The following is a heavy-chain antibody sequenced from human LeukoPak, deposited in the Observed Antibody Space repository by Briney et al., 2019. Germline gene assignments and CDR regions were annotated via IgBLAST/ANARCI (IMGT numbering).Heavy chain of an antibody. D-gene: IGHD4-23*01. CDR3: AKDLNNSPY. J-gene: IGHJ4*02. Sequence: PGGSLRLSCAASGFTFSSYAMSWVRQAPGKGQEWVSGISGSGVSTYYADSVKGRFTISRDNSKNTLFLQLNSLRAEDTALYFCAKDLNNSPYWGQGTLVTVSS. CDR1: GFTFSSYA. V-gene: IGHV3-23*01. CDR2: ISGSGVST.